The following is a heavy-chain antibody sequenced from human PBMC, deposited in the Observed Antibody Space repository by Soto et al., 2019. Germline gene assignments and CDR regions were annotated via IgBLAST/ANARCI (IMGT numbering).Heavy chain of an antibody. D-gene: IGHD1-20*01. V-gene: IGHV3-21*01. CDR3: ASGNWNDVIPFDY. J-gene: IGHJ4*02. Sequence: GSLRLSCAASGFTFSSYSMNWVRQAPGKGLEWVSSISSSSSYIYYADSVKGRFTISRDNAKNSLYLQMNSLRAEDTAVYYCASGNWNDVIPFDYWGQGTLVTVSS. CDR1: GFTFSSYS. CDR2: ISSSSSYI.